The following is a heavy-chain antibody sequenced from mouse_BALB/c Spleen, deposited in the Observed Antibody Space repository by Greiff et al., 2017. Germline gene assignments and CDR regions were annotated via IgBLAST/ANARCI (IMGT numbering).Heavy chain of an antibody. J-gene: IGHJ4*01. CDR2: ISSGGSYT. CDR3: ARQVDGNYAMDY. Sequence: EVQLVESGGGLVKPGGSLKLSCAASGFTFSSYAMSWVRQTPEKRLEWVATISSGGSYTYYPDSVKGRFTISRDNAKNTLYLQMSSLRSEDTAMYYCARQVDGNYAMDYWGQGTSVTVSS. CDR1: GFTFSSYA. V-gene: IGHV5-9-3*01.